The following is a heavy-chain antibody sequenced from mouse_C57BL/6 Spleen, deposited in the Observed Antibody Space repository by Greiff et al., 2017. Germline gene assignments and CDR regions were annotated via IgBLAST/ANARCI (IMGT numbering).Heavy chain of an antibody. D-gene: IGHD2-4*01. J-gene: IGHJ4*01. Sequence: QVQLQQPGAELVKPGASVTLSCKASGYTFTSYWMHWVKQRPGRGLEWIGRIDPNSGGTKYNAKFKSKATLTVDKPSSTAYMQLSSLTSEDSAVYYCASGGLYYDCDDGSAMDYWGQGTSVTVSS. CDR3: ASGGLYYDCDDGSAMDY. CDR2: IDPNSGGT. V-gene: IGHV1-72*01. CDR1: GYTFTSYW.